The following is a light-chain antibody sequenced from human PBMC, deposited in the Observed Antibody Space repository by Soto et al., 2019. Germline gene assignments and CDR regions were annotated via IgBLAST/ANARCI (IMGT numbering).Light chain of an antibody. J-gene: IGKJ3*01. CDR2: GAS. Sequence: EIVMTQSPATLSVSPGERATLSCRASQSISSNLAWYQQKPGQAPRLLIYGASTRATGIPARFSGSGSGTEFTLTISSLQSEDFAIYYCQHYNNWPFTCGPGTKVDIK. CDR3: QHYNNWPFT. CDR1: QSISSN. V-gene: IGKV3-15*01.